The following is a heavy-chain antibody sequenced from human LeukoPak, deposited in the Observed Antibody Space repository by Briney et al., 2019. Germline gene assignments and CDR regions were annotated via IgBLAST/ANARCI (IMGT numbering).Heavy chain of an antibody. Sequence: PSETLSLTCSVSGGSISGYYWSWIRQPPGKGLEWIGYIYYSGSTNYNPSLKSRVTISVDTSKNQFSLKLSSVTAADTAVYYCARVPQGSSWPYYFDYWGQGTLVTVSS. V-gene: IGHV4-59*01. D-gene: IGHD6-13*01. CDR2: IYYSGST. J-gene: IGHJ4*02. CDR1: GGSISGYY. CDR3: ARVPQGSSWPYYFDY.